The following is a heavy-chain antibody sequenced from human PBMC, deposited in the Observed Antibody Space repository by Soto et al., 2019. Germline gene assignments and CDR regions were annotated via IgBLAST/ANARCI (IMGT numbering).Heavy chain of an antibody. CDR3: SKHGDYGMYFYYMDV. CDR2: ISGSGVNTHYADS. D-gene: IGHD4-17*01. V-gene: IGHV3-23*01. Sequence: PGGSLRLSCVASGFTFSNYAMSWVRQAPGKGLEWVATISGSGVNTHYADSHYADSVEGRFTISRDDAKNTLYLQMNSLRADDTALYSCSKHGDYGMYFYYMDVWGKGTTVTVSS. CDR1: GFTFSNYA. J-gene: IGHJ6*03.